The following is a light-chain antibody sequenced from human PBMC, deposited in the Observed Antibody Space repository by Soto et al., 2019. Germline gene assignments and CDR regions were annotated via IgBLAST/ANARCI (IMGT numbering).Light chain of an antibody. CDR3: CSYRTASSYV. Sequence: QSALTQPASVSGSPGQSITISCTGTGNDIAVYNHVSWYQQHPGEAPKVIIYDVIKRPSGVSNRFSGSKSGNTASLTISGLQSDDEADYYCCSYRTASSYVFGTGTKLTVL. V-gene: IGLV2-14*03. J-gene: IGLJ1*01. CDR1: GNDIAVYNH. CDR2: DVI.